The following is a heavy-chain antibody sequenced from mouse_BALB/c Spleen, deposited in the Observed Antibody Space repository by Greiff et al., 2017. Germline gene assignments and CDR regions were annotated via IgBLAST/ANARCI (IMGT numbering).Heavy chain of an antibody. D-gene: IGHD4-1*01. V-gene: IGHV4-1*02. Sequence: EVKLMESGGGLVQPGGSLKLSCAASGFAFSRYWMSWVRQAPGKGLEWIGEINPDSSTINYTPSLKDKFIISRDNAKNTLYLQMSSLKSEDTAMYYCARCWVYYFDDWGQGTTLTVSS. J-gene: IGHJ2*01. CDR3: ARCWVYYFDD. CDR1: GFAFSRYW. CDR2: INPDSSTI.